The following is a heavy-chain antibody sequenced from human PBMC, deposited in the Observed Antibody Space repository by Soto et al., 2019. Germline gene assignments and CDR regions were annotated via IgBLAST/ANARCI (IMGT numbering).Heavy chain of an antibody. CDR3: ATRDTGRVY. CDR2: SHQSGNT. Sequence: QVQLQESGPGLVKPSGTLSLTCAVSGVSIGSHDWWTWVRQPPGKGLEWIGESHQSGNTNYNSSLESRVTISLAKSKHHFSLLLSSVTVADTAVYYCATRDTGRVYWGQGTLVTVSS. D-gene: IGHD5-18*01. V-gene: IGHV4-4*02. CDR1: GVSIGSHDW. J-gene: IGHJ4*02.